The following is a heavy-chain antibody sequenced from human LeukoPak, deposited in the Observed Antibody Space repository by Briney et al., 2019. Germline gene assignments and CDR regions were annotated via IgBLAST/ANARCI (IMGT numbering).Heavy chain of an antibody. V-gene: IGHV3-74*01. Sequence: GGSLRLSCAASGFTFSTYWMHWVRQAPGKGLVWVSRIKSDGGTNYADSVKGRFTISRDNAKKTVPLQMNSLRPEDTGVYYCARAPSEIGGYYPEYFRHWGQGTLVTVSS. D-gene: IGHD3-22*01. CDR3: ARAPSEIGGYYPEYFRH. J-gene: IGHJ1*01. CDR2: IKSDGGT. CDR1: GFTFSTYW.